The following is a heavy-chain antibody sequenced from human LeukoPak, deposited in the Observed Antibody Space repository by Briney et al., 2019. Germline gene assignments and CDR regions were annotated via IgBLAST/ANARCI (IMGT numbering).Heavy chain of an antibody. CDR1: GFTFSSYS. V-gene: IGHV3-21*01. J-gene: IGHJ4*02. CDR2: ISSSSSYI. D-gene: IGHD3-16*02. CDR3: ARVFTYDYVWGSYRPTEFDY. Sequence: GGSLRLSCAASGFTFSSYSMNWVRQAPGKGLEWVSSISSSSSYIYYADSVKGRFTISRDNAKNSLCLQMNSLRAEDTAVYYCARVFTYDYVWGSYRPTEFDYWGQGTLVTVSS.